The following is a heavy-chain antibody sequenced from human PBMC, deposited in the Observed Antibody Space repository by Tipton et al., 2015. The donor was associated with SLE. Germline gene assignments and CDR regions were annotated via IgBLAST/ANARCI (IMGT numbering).Heavy chain of an antibody. Sequence: SLRLSCAASGFTFSSYSMNWVRQAPGKGLEWVSYISSSSSTIYYADSVKGRFTISRDNAKNSLYLQMNSLRAEDTAVYYCARVSRGNDYGAPEGMDVWGQGTTVTVSS. CDR1: GFTFSSYS. CDR3: ARVSRGNDYGAPEGMDV. J-gene: IGHJ6*02. CDR2: ISSSSSTI. V-gene: IGHV3-48*01. D-gene: IGHD4-17*01.